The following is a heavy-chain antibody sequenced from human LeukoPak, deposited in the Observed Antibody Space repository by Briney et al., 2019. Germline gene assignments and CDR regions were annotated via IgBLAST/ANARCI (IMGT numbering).Heavy chain of an antibody. D-gene: IGHD2-2*01. Sequence: ASVKVSCKASGCTFTRYDINWVRQATGQGLEWMGWMNPNSGNTGYAQKFQGRVTITRNTSISTAYMELSSLRSEDTAVYYCARGYCSSTSCRGGWFDPWGQGTLVTVSS. J-gene: IGHJ5*02. CDR3: ARGYCSSTSCRGGWFDP. V-gene: IGHV1-8*03. CDR1: GCTFTRYD. CDR2: MNPNSGNT.